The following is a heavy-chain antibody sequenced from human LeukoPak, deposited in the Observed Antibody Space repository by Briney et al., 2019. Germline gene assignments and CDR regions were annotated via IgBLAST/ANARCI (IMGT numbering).Heavy chain of an antibody. CDR2: IRSSGSPI. V-gene: IGHV3-48*02. J-gene: IGHJ4*02. CDR1: GFTFSGYS. CDR3: VRDPDALDY. Sequence: PGGSLRLSCAASGFTFSGYSMNWVRQAPGKGLEWVSYIRSSGSPIYYADSVKGRFTISRDNGKNSVYLQMNSLRDEDTAVYYCVRDPDALDYWGQGTLVTVSS.